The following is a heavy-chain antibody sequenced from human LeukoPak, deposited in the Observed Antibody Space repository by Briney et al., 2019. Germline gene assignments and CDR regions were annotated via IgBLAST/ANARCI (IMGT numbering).Heavy chain of an antibody. CDR2: IIPILGIA. D-gene: IGHD6-6*01. J-gene: IGHJ4*02. V-gene: IGHV1-69*04. Sequence: GSSVKVSCKASGGTFSSYAISWVRQAPGQGLEWMGRIIPILGIANYAQKFQGRVTMTRDTSISTAYMELSRLRSDDTAVYYCARSSNSDYWGQGTLVTVSS. CDR3: ARSSNSDY. CDR1: GGTFSSYA.